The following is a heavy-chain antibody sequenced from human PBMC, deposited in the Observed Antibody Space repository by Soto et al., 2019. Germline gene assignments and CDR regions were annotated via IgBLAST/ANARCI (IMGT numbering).Heavy chain of an antibody. CDR1: GGSISSSIYY. J-gene: IGHJ6*02. V-gene: IGHV4-39*01. D-gene: IGHD6-13*01. CDR2: IYYSGST. Sequence: SSETLSLTCTVSGGSISSSIYYWGWIRHPPGKGLEWIGSIYYSGSTYYNPSLKSRVTISVDTSKNQFSLKLSSVTAADTAVYYCARLIMWQQLPTWADVWGQGTTVTVSS. CDR3: ARLIMWQQLPTWADV.